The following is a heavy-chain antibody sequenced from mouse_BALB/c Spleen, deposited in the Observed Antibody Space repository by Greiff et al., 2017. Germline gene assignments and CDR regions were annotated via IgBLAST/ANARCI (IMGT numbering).Heavy chain of an antibody. V-gene: IGHV14-3*02. J-gene: IGHJ4*01. CDR2: IDPANGNT. Sequence: QLQQSGAELVKPGASVKLSCTASGFNIKDTYMHWVKQRPEQGLEWIGRIDPANGNTKYDPKFQGKATITADTSSNTAYLQLSSLTSEDTAVYYCASRYDYYAMDYWGQGTSVTVSA. CDR3: ASRYDYYAMDY. D-gene: IGHD2-14*01. CDR1: GFNIKDTY.